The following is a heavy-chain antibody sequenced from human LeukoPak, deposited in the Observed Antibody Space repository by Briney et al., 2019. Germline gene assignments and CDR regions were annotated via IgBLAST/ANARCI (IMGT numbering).Heavy chain of an antibody. CDR1: GGSISSSSYY. V-gene: IGHV4-39*01. D-gene: IGHD1-26*01. J-gene: IGHJ4*02. CDR2: IYYSGST. CDR3: ARRHEWELQFDY. Sequence: PSETLSLTCTVSGGSISSSSYYWGWIRQPPGKGLEWIGSIYYSGSTYYNPSLKSRVTISVDTSKNPFSLKLSSVTAADTAVYFCARRHEWELQFDYWGQGTLVTVSS.